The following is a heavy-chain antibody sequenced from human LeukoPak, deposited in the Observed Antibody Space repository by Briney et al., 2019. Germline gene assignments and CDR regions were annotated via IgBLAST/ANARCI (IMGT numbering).Heavy chain of an antibody. V-gene: IGHV1-2*06. CDR1: GYTFTDYF. CDR3: ARNIIDYTTSSDVDY. D-gene: IGHD2/OR15-2a*01. CDR2: INPRSGGT. Sequence: ASVKVSCKASGYTFTDYFMHWVRQAPGQGLEWVGRINPRSGGTNYAQKFQGRVTMTRDTSISTAYMELNRLRSDDTAVYYCARNIIDYTTSSDVDYWGQGTLVTVSS. J-gene: IGHJ4*02.